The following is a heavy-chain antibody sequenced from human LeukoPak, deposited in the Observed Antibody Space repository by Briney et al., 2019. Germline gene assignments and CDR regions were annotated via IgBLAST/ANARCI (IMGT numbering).Heavy chain of an antibody. CDR3: ARGPRYNWNDVPFDY. J-gene: IGHJ4*02. CDR1: GGSFSGYY. CDR2: INHSGST. V-gene: IGHV4-34*01. D-gene: IGHD1-1*01. Sequence: SETLSLTCAVYGGSFSGYYWSWIRQPPGKGLEWIGEINHSGSTNYNPSLKSRVTISVDTSKNQFSLKLSSVTAADTAVYYCARGPRYNWNDVPFDYWAREPWSPSPQ.